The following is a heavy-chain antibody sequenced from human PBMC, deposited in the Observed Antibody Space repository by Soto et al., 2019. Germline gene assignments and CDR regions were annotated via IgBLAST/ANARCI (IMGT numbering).Heavy chain of an antibody. V-gene: IGHV3-66*01. CDR2: IYSGGST. Sequence: GGSLRLSCASSGFTVSSNYMSWVRQAPGKGLEWVSVIYSGGSTYYADSVKGRFTISRDNSKNTLYLQMNSLRAEDTAVYYCASRIYCSGGSCYSDYYYYMDVWGKGTTVTVSS. CDR1: GFTVSSNY. J-gene: IGHJ6*03. CDR3: ASRIYCSGGSCYSDYYYYMDV. D-gene: IGHD2-15*01.